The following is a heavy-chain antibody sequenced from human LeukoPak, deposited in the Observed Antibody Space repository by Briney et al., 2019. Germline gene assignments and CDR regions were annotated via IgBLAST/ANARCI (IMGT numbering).Heavy chain of an antibody. Sequence: PGRSLRLSCAASGFTFGSYGMHWVRQAPGKGLQWVAVISYDGRNRYYADSVKGRFTISRDDSKNTVYLQMNSLRAEDTALYYCAKGGVATVDYFDYWGQGTLVTVPS. CDR2: ISYDGRNR. CDR3: AKGGVATVDYFDY. CDR1: GFTFGSYG. V-gene: IGHV3-30*18. J-gene: IGHJ4*02. D-gene: IGHD5-12*01.